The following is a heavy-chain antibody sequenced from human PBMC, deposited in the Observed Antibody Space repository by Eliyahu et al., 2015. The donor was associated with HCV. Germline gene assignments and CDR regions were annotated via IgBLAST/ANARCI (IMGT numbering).Heavy chain of an antibody. CDR3: ARDNDILTAVPMF. CDR1: GYTFTTYG. CDR2: ISPHSGNT. V-gene: IGHV1-18*01. D-gene: IGHD3-9*01. Sequence: QVQLVQPGREMKKPGASVKVSCKASGYTFTTYGINWVRQAPGQXLEWLGWISPHSGNTNYAQKFRDRLTMTTDTSTTTAYMDLRNLKSDDTAVYYCARDNDILTAVPMFWGHGTLVTVSS. J-gene: IGHJ4*01.